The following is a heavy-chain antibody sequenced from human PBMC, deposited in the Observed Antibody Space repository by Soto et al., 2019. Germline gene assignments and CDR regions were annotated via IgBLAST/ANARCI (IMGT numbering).Heavy chain of an antibody. Sequence: GGSLRLSCAASGFTFSSYSMNWVRQAPGKGLEWVSYISSSSSTIYYADSVKGRFTISRDNAKNSLYLQMNSLRAEDTAVYYCARGNPRTLEWLPDAFDYWGQGTLVTVSS. V-gene: IGHV3-48*01. CDR1: GFTFSSYS. CDR3: ARGNPRTLEWLPDAFDY. D-gene: IGHD3-3*01. CDR2: ISSSSSTI. J-gene: IGHJ4*02.